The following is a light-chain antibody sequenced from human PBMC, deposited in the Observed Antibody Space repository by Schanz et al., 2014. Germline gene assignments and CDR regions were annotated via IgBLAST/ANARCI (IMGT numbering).Light chain of an antibody. V-gene: IGLV1-40*01. CDR2: DNN. Sequence: QSVLTQPPSITGAPGQRVLISCSGSSSNIGADYDVHWYQQLPGAAPKLLIFDNNNRPSGVPDRFSGSRSGSSASLAITGLQSDDEAHYYCATWDDSLRAWLFGGGTKLNVL. CDR3: ATWDDSLRAWL. J-gene: IGLJ3*02. CDR1: SSNIGADYD.